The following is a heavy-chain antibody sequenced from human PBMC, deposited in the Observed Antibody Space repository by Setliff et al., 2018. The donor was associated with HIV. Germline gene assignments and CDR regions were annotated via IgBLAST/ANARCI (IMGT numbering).Heavy chain of an antibody. CDR1: GYTFTNYY. CDR2: INPNNGDT. CDR3: ARVIDYGVLYWSYYMDV. D-gene: IGHD4-17*01. J-gene: IGHJ6*03. V-gene: IGHV1-2*02. Sequence: ASVKVSCKTSGYTFTNYYVHWVRQAPGQGLEWMGWINPNNGDTNYAQKFQGRVTMTTDTSTSTAYMELRSLRSDDTAVYYCARVIDYGVLYWSYYMDVWGKGTTVTVSS.